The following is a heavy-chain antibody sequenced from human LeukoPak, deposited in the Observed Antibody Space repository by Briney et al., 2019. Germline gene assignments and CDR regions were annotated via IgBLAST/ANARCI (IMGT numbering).Heavy chain of an antibody. Sequence: SETLSLSCNVSGDSVSSGYWTGIRQSPGKGLEWIGFIYDNGVTDYNPSLKSRLMISLDTSKNQFSLTLRSVSAADSAIYYCAGRGHRYSRDWGQGILVTVSS. V-gene: IGHV4-4*09. J-gene: IGHJ1*01. CDR1: GDSVSSGY. D-gene: IGHD2-15*01. CDR2: IYDNGVT. CDR3: AGRGHRYSRD.